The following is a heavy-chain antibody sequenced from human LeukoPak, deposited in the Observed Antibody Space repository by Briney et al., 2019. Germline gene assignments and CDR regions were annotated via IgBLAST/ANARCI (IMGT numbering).Heavy chain of an antibody. Sequence: HPGGSLRLSCAASGFTFSSYSMNWVRQAPGKGLEWVSYISSSSSTIYYADSVKGRFTISRDNAKNSLYLQMNSLRAEDTAVYYCARDHSSSWSFDWGQGTLVTVSS. CDR3: ARDHSSSWSFD. CDR1: GFTFSSYS. J-gene: IGHJ4*02. D-gene: IGHD6-13*01. CDR2: ISSSSSTI. V-gene: IGHV3-48*01.